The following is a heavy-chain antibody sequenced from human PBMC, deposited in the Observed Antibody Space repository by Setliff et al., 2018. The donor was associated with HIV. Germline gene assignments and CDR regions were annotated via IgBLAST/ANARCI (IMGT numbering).Heavy chain of an antibody. D-gene: IGHD6-13*01. CDR1: GYTFTSYG. J-gene: IGHJ4*02. CDR2: ISPYNGNT. CDR3: ARLRIGSSSWRQLDY. Sequence: ASVKVSCKASGYTFTSYGITWVRQAPGQGLEWMGWISPYNGNTNYAQKLQGRVTMTTDTSTSTAYVELRSLRSDDTAVYYCARLRIGSSSWRQLDYWGQGTLVTVTS. V-gene: IGHV1-18*01.